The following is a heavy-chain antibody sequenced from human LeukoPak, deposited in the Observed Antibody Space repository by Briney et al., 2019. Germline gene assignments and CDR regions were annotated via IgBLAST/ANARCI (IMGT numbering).Heavy chain of an antibody. Sequence: SETLSLTCAVYGGSFSGYYWSWIRQPPGRGLEWIGEINHSGRTYYNPSLKSRVTMSVDTSKNQFSLKLSSVTAADTAVYYCASGQYERNPWGQGTLVTVSS. V-gene: IGHV4-34*01. J-gene: IGHJ5*02. CDR1: GGSFSGYY. CDR3: ASGQYERNP. CDR2: INHSGRT. D-gene: IGHD2/OR15-2a*01.